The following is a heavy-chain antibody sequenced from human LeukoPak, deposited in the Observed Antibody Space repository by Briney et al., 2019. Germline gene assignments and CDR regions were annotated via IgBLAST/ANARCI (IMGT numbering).Heavy chain of an antibody. Sequence: SETLSLTCTVSGGSISSYYWSWIRQPPGKGLEWIGYIYYSGSTNYNPSLKSRVTISVDTSKDQFSLKLSSVTAADTAVYYCARQRFGMDVWGKGTTVTVSS. CDR1: GGSISSYY. CDR3: ARQRFGMDV. J-gene: IGHJ6*04. CDR2: IYYSGST. V-gene: IGHV4-59*08.